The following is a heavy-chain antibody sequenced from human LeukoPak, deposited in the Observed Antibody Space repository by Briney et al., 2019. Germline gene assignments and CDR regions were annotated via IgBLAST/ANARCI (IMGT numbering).Heavy chain of an antibody. CDR3: AGTVGATTDFFFYYIDV. D-gene: IGHD1-26*01. CDR2: IKQDGSET. CDR1: GFSFSNSW. J-gene: IGHJ6*03. Sequence: PGGSLRLSCAASGFSFSNSWMTWVRQAPGKGLEWVANIKQDGSETYYVVSVKGRFIISRDNAKKSLYLQMNSLRAEDAAVYYCAGTVGATTDFFFYYIDVWGKGTTVTVSS. V-gene: IGHV3-7*01.